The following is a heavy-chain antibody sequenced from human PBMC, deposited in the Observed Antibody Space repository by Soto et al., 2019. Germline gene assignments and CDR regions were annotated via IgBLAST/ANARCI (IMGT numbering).Heavy chain of an antibody. V-gene: IGHV4-59*01. Sequence: SETLSLTCTVSGGSISSYYWSWIRQPPGKGLEWIGYIYYSGSTNYNPSLKSRVTISVDTSKNQFSLKLSSVTAADTAVYYCASLGDIAAPPVSSGWYGGFDYWGQGTLVTVSS. CDR1: GGSISSYY. D-gene: IGHD6-19*01. CDR2: IYYSGST. J-gene: IGHJ4*02. CDR3: ASLGDIAAPPVSSGWYGGFDY.